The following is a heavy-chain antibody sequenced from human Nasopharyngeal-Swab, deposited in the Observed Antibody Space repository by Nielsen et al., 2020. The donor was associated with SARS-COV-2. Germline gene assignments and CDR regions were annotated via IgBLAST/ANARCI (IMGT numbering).Heavy chain of an antibody. Sequence: SETLSLTCTVSGGSISSGGYYWSWIRQHPGKGLEWIGYIYYSGSTYYNPSLKSRVTISVDTSKNQFSLKLSSVTAADTAVYYCARGWMYYFDYWGQGPLVTVSS. CDR3: ARGWMYYFDY. D-gene: IGHD6-19*01. CDR1: GGSISSGGYY. CDR2: IYYSGST. J-gene: IGHJ4*02. V-gene: IGHV4-31*03.